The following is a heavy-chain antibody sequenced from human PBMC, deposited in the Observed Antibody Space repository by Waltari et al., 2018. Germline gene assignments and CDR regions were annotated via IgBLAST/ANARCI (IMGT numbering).Heavy chain of an antibody. CDR3: AKVAGIAAAEFHFDF. J-gene: IGHJ4*02. CDR2: SSGPALTP. CDR1: GFTFVTSA. D-gene: IGHD6-13*01. V-gene: IGHV3-23*01. Sequence: EVQLLESGGDLVQPGGSLRLSCAASGFTFVTSAMTWVRQAPGKGREACSSSSGPALTPFYADAVKGRFSSSRDNSKKTLYLQINGLTADDTAVYYCAKVAGIAAAEFHFDFWGRGTLVTVSS.